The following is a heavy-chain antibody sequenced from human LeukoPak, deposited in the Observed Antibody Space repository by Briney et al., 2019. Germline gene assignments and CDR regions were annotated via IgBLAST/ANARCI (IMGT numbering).Heavy chain of an antibody. CDR2: IHQDGSER. CDR1: GFTFSDYW. V-gene: IGHV3-7*04. J-gene: IGHJ4*02. D-gene: IGHD5-24*01. CDR3: TRVGYIDEGIDY. Sequence: GGSLRLSCAASGFTFSDYWMSWVRQAPGKGPEWVANIHQDGSERNYVDSVKGRFTISRDNAKNSLYLQMNSLRAEDTAIYYCTRVGYIDEGIDYWGQGTLVTVSS.